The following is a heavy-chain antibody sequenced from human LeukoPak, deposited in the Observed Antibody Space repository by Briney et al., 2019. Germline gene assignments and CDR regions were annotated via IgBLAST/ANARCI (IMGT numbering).Heavy chain of an antibody. J-gene: IGHJ2*01. CDR3: ARGPDSSSWLDWYSDL. V-gene: IGHV3-66*01. D-gene: IGHD6-13*01. CDR2: IYSGGST. Sequence: GGSLRLSCAASGFTVSSNYMNWVRQAPGKGLEWVSVIYSGGSTYYADSVKGRFTISRDNSKNTLYLQMNSLRAEDTAVYYCARGPDSSSWLDWYSDLWGRGTLVTVSS. CDR1: GFTVSSNY.